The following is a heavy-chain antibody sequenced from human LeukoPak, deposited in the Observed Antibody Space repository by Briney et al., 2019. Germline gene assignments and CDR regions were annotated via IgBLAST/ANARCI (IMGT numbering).Heavy chain of an antibody. D-gene: IGHD2-2*01. CDR3: ATGFWGYCSRNSCPLDN. CDR2: IISTGSTT. CDR1: GFTFSSYS. J-gene: IGHJ4*02. Sequence: GGSLRLSCAASGFTFSSYSMNWVRQAPGKGLEWISYIISTGSTTYYADSVKGRFTISRDNANNSVSLQVSGLRAEDTAVYYCATGFWGYCSRNSCPLDNWGQGTLVTVAS. V-gene: IGHV3-48*01.